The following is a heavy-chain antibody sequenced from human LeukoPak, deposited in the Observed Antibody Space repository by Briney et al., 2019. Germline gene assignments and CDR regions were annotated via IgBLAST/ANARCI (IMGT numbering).Heavy chain of an antibody. Sequence: PGGSLRLSCAASGFTFSSYGMHWVRQAPGKGLEWVAVIWYDGSNKYYADSVKGRFTISRDNSKNTLYLRMNSLRAEDTAVYYCAREVSSGWYYFDYWGQGTLVTVSS. V-gene: IGHV3-33*01. CDR1: GFTFSSYG. CDR2: IWYDGSNK. J-gene: IGHJ4*02. CDR3: AREVSSGWYYFDY. D-gene: IGHD6-19*01.